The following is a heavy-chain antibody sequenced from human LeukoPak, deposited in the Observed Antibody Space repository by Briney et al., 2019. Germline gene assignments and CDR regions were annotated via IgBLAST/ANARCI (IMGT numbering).Heavy chain of an antibody. CDR1: GFTFRSYG. J-gene: IGHJ6*03. CDR3: ARDRVGQQLVGRKYYYYYMDV. Sequence: GGSLRLSCAASGFTFRSYGMHWVRQAPGKGLEWVAYIRYDGSNKYYADSVKGRFTISRDNSKNTLNLQMNSLRAEDTAVYYCARDRVGQQLVGRKYYYYYMDVWGKGTTVTISS. D-gene: IGHD6-13*01. V-gene: IGHV3-30*02. CDR2: IRYDGSNK.